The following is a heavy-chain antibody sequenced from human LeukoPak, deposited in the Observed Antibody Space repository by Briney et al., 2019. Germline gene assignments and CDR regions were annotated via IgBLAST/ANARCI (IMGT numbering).Heavy chain of an antibody. CDR2: IRYDASNK. CDR3: AKDNGLRFLEWFSYFDY. V-gene: IGHV3-30*02. D-gene: IGHD3-3*01. J-gene: IGHJ4*02. Sequence: GGSLRLSRAASGFTFSSYGMHWVRQAPGKGLEWVAFIRYDASNKYYADSVKGRFTISRDNSKNTLYLQMNSLRAEDTAVYYCAKDNGLRFLEWFSYFDYWGQGTLVTVSS. CDR1: GFTFSSYG.